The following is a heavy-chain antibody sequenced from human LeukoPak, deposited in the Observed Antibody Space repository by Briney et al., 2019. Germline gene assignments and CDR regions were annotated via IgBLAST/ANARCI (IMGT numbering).Heavy chain of an antibody. CDR2: CDPEDGET. J-gene: IGHJ5*02. V-gene: IGHV1-24*01. D-gene: IGHD3-10*01. Sequence: ASVKVSCKVSGYTLTELSMHGVRQAPGKGLDWMGGCDPEDGETIYAQKFQGRVTMTEDTSTDTAYMELSSLRSEDTAVYYRATAPRPPDYYGSGSYPNWFDPWGQGTLVTVSS. CDR3: ATAPRPPDYYGSGSYPNWFDP. CDR1: GYTLTELS.